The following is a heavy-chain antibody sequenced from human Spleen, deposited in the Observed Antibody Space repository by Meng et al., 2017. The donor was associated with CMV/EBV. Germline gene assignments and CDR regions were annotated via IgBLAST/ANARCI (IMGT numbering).Heavy chain of an antibody. J-gene: IGHJ5*02. D-gene: IGHD2-2*01. CDR1: GGSISSSSYY. V-gene: IGHV3-23*01. CDR3: AKGVCSSTTCYSNWFDP. CDR2: ISGSGGST. Sequence: GGSLRLSCTVSGGSISSSSYYWGWIRQPPGKGLEWVSVISGSGGSTYYADSVKGRFTISRDNSKNTLYLQMNSLRAEDTAVYYCAKGVCSSTTCYSNWFDPWGQGTLVTVSS.